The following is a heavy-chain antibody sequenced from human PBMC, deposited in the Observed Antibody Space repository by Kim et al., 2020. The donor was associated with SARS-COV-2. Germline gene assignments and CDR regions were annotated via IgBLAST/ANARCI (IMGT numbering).Heavy chain of an antibody. J-gene: IGHJ6*02. CDR1: GFTFSSYS. CDR2: ISSSSSYI. D-gene: IGHD3-9*01. V-gene: IGHV3-21*04. Sequence: GGSLRLSCAASGFTFSSYSMNWVRQAPGKGLEWVSSISSSSSYIYYADSVKGRFTISRDNAKNSLYLQMNSLRAEDTAVYYCARNVLRYFDWFTRPYVHGMDVWGQGTTVTVSS. CDR3: ARNVLRYFDWFTRPYVHGMDV.